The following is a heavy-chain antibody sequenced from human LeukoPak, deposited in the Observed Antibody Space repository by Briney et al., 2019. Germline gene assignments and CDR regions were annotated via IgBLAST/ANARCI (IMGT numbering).Heavy chain of an antibody. CDR3: ARVGFGYGGLDV. CDR2: ITKSGGST. CDR1: GITFTTID. D-gene: IGHD3-10*01. V-gene: IGHV3-23*01. J-gene: IGHJ6*02. Sequence: GGSLRLSCAVSGITFTTIDVSWVRLAPGKGLEWVSTITKSGGSTYYADSVKGRFTISRDNAKNTLFLQMSSLRAEDTAVYYCARVGFGYGGLDVWGQGTTVTVSS.